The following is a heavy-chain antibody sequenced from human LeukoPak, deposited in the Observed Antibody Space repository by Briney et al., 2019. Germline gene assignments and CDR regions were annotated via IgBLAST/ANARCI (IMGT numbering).Heavy chain of an antibody. CDR3: ARAFAAAGHLMDYYYGMDV. CDR1: GYSFTAYG. J-gene: IGHJ6*04. V-gene: IGHV1-18*04. D-gene: IGHD6-13*01. CDR2: ISAYNGNT. Sequence: GASVKVSCKASGYSFTAYGISWVRQAPGQGLEWMGWISAYNGNTNYAQKLQGRVTMTTDTSTSTAYMELSSLRSEDTAVYYCARAFAAAGHLMDYYYGMDVWGKGTTVTVSS.